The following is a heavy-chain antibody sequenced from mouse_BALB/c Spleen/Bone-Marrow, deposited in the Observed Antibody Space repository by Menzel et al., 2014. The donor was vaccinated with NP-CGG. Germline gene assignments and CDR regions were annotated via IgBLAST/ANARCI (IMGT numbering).Heavy chain of an antibody. CDR1: GFNIKDTY. J-gene: IGHJ3*01. Sequence: VQLQQSGAELVKPGASVKLSCTASGFNIKDTYMHWVKQRPEQGLEWIGRIDPANGNTKYDPKFQGKATITADTSSNSAYTQLSSLTSEDTAVNYCACFIYQTQFAYWGQGTLVTVSA. D-gene: IGHD1-1*01. V-gene: IGHV14-3*02. CDR3: ACFIYQTQFAY. CDR2: IDPANGNT.